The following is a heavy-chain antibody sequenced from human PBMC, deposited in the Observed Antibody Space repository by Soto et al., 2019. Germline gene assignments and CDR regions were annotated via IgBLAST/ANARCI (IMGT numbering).Heavy chain of an antibody. V-gene: IGHV1-3*01. CDR3: AIVSGIAGPSGDIDF. D-gene: IGHD1-26*01. CDR1: GYTFTTHV. Sequence: ASVKVSCKASGYTFTTHVMHWVRQAPGQRLEWMGWVNGGNGNTKYSQKFQDRVTITRDTSATTAYMELSRLRSEDKAVYYCAIVSGIAGPSGDIDFRGQGTLVTVSS. CDR2: VNGGNGNT. J-gene: IGHJ4*02.